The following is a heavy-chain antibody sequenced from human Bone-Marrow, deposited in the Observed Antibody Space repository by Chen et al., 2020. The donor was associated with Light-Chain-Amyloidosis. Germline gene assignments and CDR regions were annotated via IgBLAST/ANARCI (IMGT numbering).Heavy chain of an antibody. Sequence: EGQLVQSGGGLVQPGGSLRLSCEASGFTFSGYWMSWVRQAPGTGLDWVANIKQSGSDKDYLESVKGRFTISRDNGKNSLYLQMNNLRAEDTAVYYCARVGDGSNRSEALEIWGQGTMVTVSS. D-gene: IGHD3-10*01. CDR3: ARVGDGSNRSEALEI. CDR2: IKQSGSDK. CDR1: GFTFSGYW. J-gene: IGHJ3*02. V-gene: IGHV3-7*01.